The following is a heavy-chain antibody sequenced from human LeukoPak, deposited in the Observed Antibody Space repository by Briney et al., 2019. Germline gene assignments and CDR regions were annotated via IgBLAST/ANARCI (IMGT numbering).Heavy chain of an antibody. D-gene: IGHD6-6*01. CDR1: GGSISSYY. CDR3: ARVGYSSSRIDWYFDL. J-gene: IGHJ2*01. CDR2: IYYSGST. Sequence: SETLSLTCTVSGGSISSYYWSWIRQPPGKGLEWIGYIYYSGSTNYNPSLKSRVTISVDTSKNQFSLKLSSVIAADTAVYYCARVGYSSSRIDWYFDLWGRGTLVTVSS. V-gene: IGHV4-59*01.